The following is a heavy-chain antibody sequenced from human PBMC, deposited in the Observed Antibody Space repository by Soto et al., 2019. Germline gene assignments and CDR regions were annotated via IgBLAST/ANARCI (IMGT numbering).Heavy chain of an antibody. J-gene: IGHJ6*02. CDR1: GYSFTSYW. D-gene: IGHD6-13*01. Sequence: ESLNISCNGSGYSFTSYWISWVRQMPGKGLEWMGRIDPSDSYTNYCPSFQGHVTISADKSISTAYLQWSSLKASDTAMYYCARPGQAAGVGGGVSGQGITVTVA. V-gene: IGHV5-10-1*01. CDR3: ARPGQAAGVGGGV. CDR2: IDPSDSYT.